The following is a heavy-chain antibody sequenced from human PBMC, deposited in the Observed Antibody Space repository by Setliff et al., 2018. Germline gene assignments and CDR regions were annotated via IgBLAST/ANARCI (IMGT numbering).Heavy chain of an antibody. CDR1: GDTLSASI. J-gene: IGHJ4*02. CDR2: VTVYNGNT. V-gene: IGHV1-18*01. Sequence: ASVKVSCKTSGDTLSASIISWVRQAPGRGLEWVGWVTVYNGNTKYAQNLQGRLTLTTDISTSTAYMELGSLTTDDTAVYYCARVESMVRGKNILRHFDYWGQGIQVTVSS. CDR3: ARVESMVRGKNILRHFDY. D-gene: IGHD3-10*01.